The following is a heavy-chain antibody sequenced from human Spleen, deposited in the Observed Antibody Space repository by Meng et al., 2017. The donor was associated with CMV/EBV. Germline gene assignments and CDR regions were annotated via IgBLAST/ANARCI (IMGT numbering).Heavy chain of an antibody. CDR3: AALPNSWFDP. CDR2: IIPMLRIA. J-gene: IGHJ5*02. V-gene: IGHV1-69*04. Sequence: KVSCKASADTVRSYALTGVRQAPGQGLEWMGRIIPMLRIANYAQKFQGRITITANTSTSTVYMELSSLRSDDTAVYYCAALPNSWFDPWGQGTLVTVSS. CDR1: ADTVRSYA.